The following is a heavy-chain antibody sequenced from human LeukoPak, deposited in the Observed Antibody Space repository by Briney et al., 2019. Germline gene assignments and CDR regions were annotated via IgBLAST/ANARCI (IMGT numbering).Heavy chain of an antibody. Sequence: SETLSLTCTVSGGSISSGDYYWSWIRQPPGKGLEWIGYIYYSGSTYYNPSLKSRVTISVDTSKNQFSLKLSSVTAADTAVYYCARDGIKSGHYDFWSGYYYYYYMDVWGKGTTVTVSS. D-gene: IGHD3-3*01. CDR1: GGSISSGDYY. CDR3: ARDGIKSGHYDFWSGYYYYYYMDV. V-gene: IGHV4-30-4*01. J-gene: IGHJ6*03. CDR2: IYYSGST.